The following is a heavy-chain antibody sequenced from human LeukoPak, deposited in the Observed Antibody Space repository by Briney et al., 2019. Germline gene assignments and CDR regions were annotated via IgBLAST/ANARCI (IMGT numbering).Heavy chain of an antibody. CDR1: GGSISSYY. CDR3: ARGGIAAAGMGAFDI. Sequence: SETLSLTCTVSGGSISSYYWSWIRQPAGKGLEWIGRIYTSGSTNYNPSLKSRVTISVDTSKNQFSLKLSSVTAADTAVYYCARGGIAAAGMGAFDIWGQGTMVTVSS. D-gene: IGHD6-13*01. J-gene: IGHJ3*02. V-gene: IGHV4-4*07. CDR2: IYTSGST.